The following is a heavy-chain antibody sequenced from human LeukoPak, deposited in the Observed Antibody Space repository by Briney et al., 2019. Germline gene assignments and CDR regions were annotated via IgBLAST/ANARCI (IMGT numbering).Heavy chain of an antibody. Sequence: SVKVSCKASGGTFSSYAISWVRQAPGQGLEWMGGIIPIFGTANYAQKFQGRVTITTDESTSTAYMELSSLRSEDTAVYYRARTLRDRYSGFYYYYMDVWGKGTTVTVSS. CDR2: IIPIFGTA. CDR3: ARTLRDRYSGFYYYYMDV. V-gene: IGHV1-69*05. CDR1: GGTFSSYA. D-gene: IGHD5-12*01. J-gene: IGHJ6*03.